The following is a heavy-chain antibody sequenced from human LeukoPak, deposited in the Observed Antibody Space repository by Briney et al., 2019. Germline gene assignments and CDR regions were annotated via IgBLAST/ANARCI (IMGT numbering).Heavy chain of an antibody. V-gene: IGHV4-34*01. J-gene: IGHJ4*02. CDR2: INHSGST. D-gene: IGHD5-18*01. Sequence: PSETLSLTCAVYGGSFSGYYWSWIRQPPGKGLEWIGEINHSGSTNYNPSLKSRVTISVDTSKNQFSLKLSSVTAADTAVYYCARAGRVLRVWIQLWPLDYWGQGTLVTVSS. CDR3: ARAGRVLRVWIQLWPLDY. CDR1: GGSFSGYY.